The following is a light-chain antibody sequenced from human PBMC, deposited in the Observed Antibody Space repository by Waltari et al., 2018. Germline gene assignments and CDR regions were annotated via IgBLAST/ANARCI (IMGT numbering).Light chain of an antibody. J-gene: IGLJ2*01. V-gene: IGLV2-23*01. CDR3: CSYAGSSTVV. CDR1: SRHVGRYNT. Sequence: QSALTQPASVSGSPGQSITISCPGTSRHVGRYNTVPWYQHHPGKAPKLMIYEGSKRPSGVSNRFSGSKSGNTASLTISGLQAEDEADYYCCSYAGSSTVVFGGGTKLTVL. CDR2: EGS.